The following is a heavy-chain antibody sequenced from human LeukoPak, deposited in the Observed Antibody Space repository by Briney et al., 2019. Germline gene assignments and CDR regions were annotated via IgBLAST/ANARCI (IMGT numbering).Heavy chain of an antibody. CDR3: ARDPPFIIGTTFFDY. CDR1: GFTFSSYA. Sequence: GGPLRLSCAASGFTFSSYAMSWVRQAPGKGLEWVSAISGSGGSTYYADSVKGRFTISRDNAKNSLYLQMNSLRAEDTAVYYCARDPPFIIGTTFFDYWGQGTLVTVSS. D-gene: IGHD1-20*01. J-gene: IGHJ4*02. V-gene: IGHV3-23*01. CDR2: ISGSGGST.